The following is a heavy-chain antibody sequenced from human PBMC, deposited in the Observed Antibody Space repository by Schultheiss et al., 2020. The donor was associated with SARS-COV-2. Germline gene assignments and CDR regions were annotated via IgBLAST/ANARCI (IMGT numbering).Heavy chain of an antibody. J-gene: IGHJ1*01. CDR2: IYHSGST. D-gene: IGHD3-22*01. Sequence: SETLSLTCAVSGGSISSGGYSWSWIRQPPGKGLEWIGYIYHSGSTYYNPSLKSRVTISVDRSKNQFSLKLSSVTAADTAVYYCARGGYYYDSSGGEDFQHWGQGTLVTVSS. CDR1: GGSISSGGYS. CDR3: ARGGYYYDSSGGEDFQH. V-gene: IGHV4-30-2*01.